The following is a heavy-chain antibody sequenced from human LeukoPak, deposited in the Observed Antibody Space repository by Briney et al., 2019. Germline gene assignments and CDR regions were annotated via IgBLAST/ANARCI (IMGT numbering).Heavy chain of an antibody. CDR2: ISYDGSNK. J-gene: IGHJ2*01. V-gene: IGHV3-30*03. CDR1: GFTFSSYG. CDR3: ARDRSSGWYTQNWYFDL. D-gene: IGHD6-19*01. Sequence: PGGSLRLSCAASGFTFSSYGMHWVRQAPGKGLEWVAVISYDGSNKYYADSVKGRFTISRDNSKNTLYLQMNSLRAEDTAVYYCARDRSSGWYTQNWYFDLWGRGTLVTVSS.